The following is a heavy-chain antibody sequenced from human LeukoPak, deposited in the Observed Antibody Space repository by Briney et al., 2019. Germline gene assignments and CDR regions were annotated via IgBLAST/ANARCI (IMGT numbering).Heavy chain of an antibody. J-gene: IGHJ2*01. CDR1: GVSISSSNSY. V-gene: IGHV4-39*07. D-gene: IGHD6-6*01. Sequence: SETLSLTCTVSGVSISSSNSYWGWIRQPPGKGLEWIGSIYYSGSTYYNPSLKSRVTISVDTSKNQFSLKLSSVTAADTAVYYCARASHGWYFDLWGRGTLVTVSS. CDR3: ARASHGWYFDL. CDR2: IYYSGST.